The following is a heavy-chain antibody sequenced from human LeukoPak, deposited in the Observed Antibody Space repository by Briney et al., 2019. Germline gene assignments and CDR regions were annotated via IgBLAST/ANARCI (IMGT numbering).Heavy chain of an antibody. CDR1: GYSFTSYW. J-gene: IGHJ4*02. D-gene: IGHD6-19*01. Sequence: GESLKISCKGSGYSFTSYWIGWVRQTPGKGLEWMGIIYPGDSDTRYSPSFQGQVTISADKSISTAYLQWSSLKASDTAMYYCARARYSSGWYGPNFDYWGQGTLVTVSS. CDR2: IYPGDSDT. CDR3: ARARYSSGWYGPNFDY. V-gene: IGHV5-51*01.